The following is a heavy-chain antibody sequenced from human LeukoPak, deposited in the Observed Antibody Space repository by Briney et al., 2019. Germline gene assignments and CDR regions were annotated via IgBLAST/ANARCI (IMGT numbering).Heavy chain of an antibody. D-gene: IGHD2-15*01. J-gene: IGHJ4*02. V-gene: IGHV4-38-2*02. CDR2: IYHSGST. CDR3: ARGVGIVVVVAAIRFDY. Sequence: SETLSLTCTVSGYSISSGYYWGWIRQPPGKGLEWIGSIYHSGSTYYNPSLKSRVTISVDTSKNQFSLKLSSVTAADTAVYYCARGVGIVVVVAAIRFDYWGQGTLVTVSS. CDR1: GYSISSGYY.